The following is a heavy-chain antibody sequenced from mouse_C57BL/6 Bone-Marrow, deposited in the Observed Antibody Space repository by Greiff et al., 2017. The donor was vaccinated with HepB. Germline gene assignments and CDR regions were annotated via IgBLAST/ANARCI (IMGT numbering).Heavy chain of an antibody. CDR2: IDPSDSYT. CDR3: ARQRWYHWYFDV. D-gene: IGHD1-1*02. V-gene: IGHV1-69*01. Sequence: QVQLKQPGAELVMPGASVKLSCKASGYTFTSYWMHWVKQRPGQGLEWIGEIDPSDSYTNYNQKFKGKSTLTVDKSSSTAYMQLSSLTSEDSAVYYCARQRWYHWYFDVWGTGTTVTVSS. CDR1: GYTFTSYW. J-gene: IGHJ1*03.